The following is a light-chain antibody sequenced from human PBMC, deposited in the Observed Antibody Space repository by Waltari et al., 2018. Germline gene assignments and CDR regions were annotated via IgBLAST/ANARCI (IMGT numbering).Light chain of an antibody. Sequence: QSVLTQPPSASGTPGQRVTIPCSGSSSTTGSSYVYWYQQVPGTAPKLLIYRNNQRPSGVPDRFSGSKSGTSASLAISGLRSEDEADYYCEAWDDSLSVLVFGGGTKVTVL. CDR3: EAWDDSLSVLV. CDR2: RNN. CDR1: SSTTGSSY. V-gene: IGLV1-47*01. J-gene: IGLJ3*02.